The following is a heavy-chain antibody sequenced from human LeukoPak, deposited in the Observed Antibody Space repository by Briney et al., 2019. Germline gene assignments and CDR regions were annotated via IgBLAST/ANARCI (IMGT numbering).Heavy chain of an antibody. J-gene: IGHJ4*02. Sequence: PSETLSLTCTVSGGSISSYYGGWVRQPPGRGLEWIGYIYYSGSTNYNPSLKSRVTISVDTSKHQFSLKLSSVTAADTAVYYCARASAGFGEFLWGQGTLVTVSS. CDR3: ARASAGFGEFL. D-gene: IGHD3-10*01. V-gene: IGHV4-59*01. CDR2: IYYSGST. CDR1: GGSISSYY.